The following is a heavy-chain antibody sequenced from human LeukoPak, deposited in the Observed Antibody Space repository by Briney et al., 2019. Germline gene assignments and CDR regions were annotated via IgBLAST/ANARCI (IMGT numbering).Heavy chain of an antibody. CDR1: GFSFSSYG. CDR3: ARTRYSSSWYALDY. CDR2: IWYDGSNK. V-gene: IGHV3-33*01. D-gene: IGHD6-13*01. J-gene: IGHJ4*02. Sequence: PGGSLRLSCAASGFSFSSYGMHWVRQAPGKGLEWVAVIWYDGSNKYYADSVKGRFTISRDNSKNTLYLQMNSLRAEDTAVYYCARTRYSSSWYALDYWGQGTLVTVSS.